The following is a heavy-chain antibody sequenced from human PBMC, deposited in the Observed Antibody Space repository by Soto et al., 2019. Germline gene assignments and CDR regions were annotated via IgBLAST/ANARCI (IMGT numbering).Heavy chain of an antibody. CDR3: ARGPQFGSFDY. CDR2: ISSSSSYI. J-gene: IGHJ4*02. D-gene: IGHD2-15*01. CDR1: VVTVSRYK. Sequence: GASRRGTGSVSVVTVSRYKINWVRQAQGKRLEWVSSISSSSSYIYYADSVKGRFTISRDNAENSLYLQMNSLRAEDTAVYYCARGPQFGSFDYWGQGTLVTVSS. V-gene: IGHV3-21*01.